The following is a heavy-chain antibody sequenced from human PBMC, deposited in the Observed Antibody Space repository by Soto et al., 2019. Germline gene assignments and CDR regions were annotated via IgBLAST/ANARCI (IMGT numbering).Heavy chain of an antibody. CDR1: GFPFSSYG. V-gene: IGHV3-30*18. CDR2: ISYDGSNQ. J-gene: IGHJ4*02. CDR3: AKSLMGSSWYEGDS. Sequence: QVELVESGGGVVQPGRSLRLSCAASGFPFSSYGMHWVRQAPGKGLEWVAVISYDGSNQYYADSVKGRFTISRDNSKNTLYLEVNSLRPEDTAVYFCAKSLMGSSWYEGDSWGQGTLVTVSS. D-gene: IGHD6-13*01.